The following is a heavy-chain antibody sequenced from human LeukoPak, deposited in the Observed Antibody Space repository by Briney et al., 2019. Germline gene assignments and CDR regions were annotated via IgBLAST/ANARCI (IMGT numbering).Heavy chain of an antibody. CDR3: ARDPVDIVATRSWFDP. D-gene: IGHD5-12*01. CDR2: INPNSGGT. Sequence: ASVTLSFTASGYTFTVYYMHWVRQAHGQGLEWMGWINPNSGGTNYAQKFQGRVTMTRDTSISTAYMELSRLRSDGAAVYYCARDPVDIVATRSWFDPWGQGTLVTVSS. V-gene: IGHV1-2*02. CDR1: GYTFTVYY. J-gene: IGHJ5*02.